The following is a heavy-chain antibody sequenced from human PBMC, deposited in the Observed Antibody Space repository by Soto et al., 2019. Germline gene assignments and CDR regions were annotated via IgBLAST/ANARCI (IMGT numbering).Heavy chain of an antibody. CDR3: ARGDSGWFDY. V-gene: IGHV1-69*01. Sequence: QVQLVQSGAEVKKPGSSVKVSCKASGGTFSSYAISWVRQAPGQGLEWMGGIIPIFGTANYAQKFQGRVKINGDESTSTASVELSRLRSGGQAVYYCARGDSGWFDYWGQGTLVTVSS. J-gene: IGHJ4*02. CDR1: GGTFSSYA. D-gene: IGHD6-19*01. CDR2: IIPIFGTA.